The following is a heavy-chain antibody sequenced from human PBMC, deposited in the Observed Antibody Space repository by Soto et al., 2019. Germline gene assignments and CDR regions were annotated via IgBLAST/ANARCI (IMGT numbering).Heavy chain of an antibody. CDR3: ARDQGVAAAGITWFDP. CDR2: IHSSGST. CDR1: GASMNSYH. V-gene: IGHV4-4*07. J-gene: IGHJ5*02. D-gene: IGHD6-13*01. Sequence: SETLSLTCTVSGASMNSYHWSWIRQPAGKGLKWIGHIHSSGSTNYNPSLKSRVTMSVDTSKNQFSLRLMSLTAADTAVYYCARDQGVAAAGITWFDPWGQGSLVTVSS.